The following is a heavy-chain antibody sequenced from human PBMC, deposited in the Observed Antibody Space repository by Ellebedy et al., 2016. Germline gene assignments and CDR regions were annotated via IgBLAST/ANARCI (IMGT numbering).Heavy chain of an antibody. CDR3: ARSREYCSGGTCDRSVDV. CDR2: IAFSGTHE. V-gene: IGHV3-30*04. J-gene: IGHJ6*03. Sequence: GGSLRLSCAASGFTFSRYAIHWVRQAPGEGLEWLAVIAFSGTHEYYAASVKGRFTISRDNSKNTLFLQMNSLGVEDTAVYYCARSREYCSGGTCDRSVDVWGKGATVTVSS. D-gene: IGHD2-15*01. CDR1: GFTFSRYA.